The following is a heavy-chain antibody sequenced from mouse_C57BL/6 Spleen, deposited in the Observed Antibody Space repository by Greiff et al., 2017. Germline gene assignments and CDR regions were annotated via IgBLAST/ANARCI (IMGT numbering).Heavy chain of an antibody. J-gene: IGHJ2*01. CDR2: IDPSDSYT. D-gene: IGHD2-5*01. CDR3: ARDSNFDY. CDR1: GYPFTSSW. Sequence: QFQLQQPGAGLVLPGASVTLSCKASGYPFTSSWMHWGNQRPGQGFEWTGGIDPSDSYTNYNQKFKGKSPLTVDKSSSTAYMQLSSLTSEDSAVYDCARDSNFDYWGQGTTLTVSS. V-gene: IGHV1-69*01.